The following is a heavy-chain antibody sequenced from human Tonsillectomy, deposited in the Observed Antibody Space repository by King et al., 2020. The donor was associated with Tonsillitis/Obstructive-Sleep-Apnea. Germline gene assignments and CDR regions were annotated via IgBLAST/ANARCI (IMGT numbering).Heavy chain of an antibody. D-gene: IGHD3-3*01. Sequence: QLVQSGAEVKKPGASVKVSCKASGYTFTSYGISWVRQAPGQGLEWMGWISAYNGNTHYAQKLQGRVTMTTDTSTSTAYMELRSLRSDDTAVYYCARSSEIIGVAYSNNWFDSWGQGTLVTVSS. V-gene: IGHV1-18*01. CDR3: ARSSEIIGVAYSNNWFDS. J-gene: IGHJ5*01. CDR2: ISAYNGNT. CDR1: GYTFTSYG.